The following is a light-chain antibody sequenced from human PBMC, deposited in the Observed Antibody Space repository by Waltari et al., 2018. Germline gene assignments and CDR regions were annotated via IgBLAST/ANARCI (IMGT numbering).Light chain of an antibody. CDR3: QQNYYTPWT. J-gene: IGKJ1*01. V-gene: IGKV1-39*01. CDR2: AAS. CDR1: QSISTY. Sequence: DIQITHSPSSLSAYVGDRVTITCRARQSISTYLNWYQQKPGKAPKLLIYAASNLQSGVPSRFSGSRSGTDFTLSISSLQPEDFATYYCQQNYYTPWTFGQGTKVEI.